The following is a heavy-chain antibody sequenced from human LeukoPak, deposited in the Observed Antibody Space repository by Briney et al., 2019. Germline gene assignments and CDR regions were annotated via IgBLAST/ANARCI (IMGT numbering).Heavy chain of an antibody. V-gene: IGHV3-11*01. J-gene: IGHJ4*02. D-gene: IGHD3-10*01. Sequence: EGSLRLSCAASGFTFSDYYMSWIRQAPGKGLEWVSYISSSGSITYYADSVKGRFTISRDNAKNSLYLQMNSLRAEDMAVYYCARAYYGRTTYTAYHFDCWGQGTLVTVSS. CDR3: ARAYYGRTTYTAYHFDC. CDR2: ISSSGSIT. CDR1: GFTFSDYY.